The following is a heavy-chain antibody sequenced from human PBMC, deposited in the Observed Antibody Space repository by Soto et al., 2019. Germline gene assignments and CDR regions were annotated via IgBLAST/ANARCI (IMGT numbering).Heavy chain of an antibody. CDR1: GGSFSGYY. V-gene: IGHV4-34*01. D-gene: IGHD3-9*01. Sequence: QVQLQQWGAGPLRPLETLSLTCGVSGGSFSGYYWAWIRQSPGKGLEWIGEINDRGSINYTPSLKSRVSISVDTSKNHYSLNLRSVTAADTAVYDCARESHDILTGPPWVWYFDLWGRGTLVTVSS. CDR3: ARESHDILTGPPWVWYFDL. J-gene: IGHJ2*01. CDR2: INDRGSI.